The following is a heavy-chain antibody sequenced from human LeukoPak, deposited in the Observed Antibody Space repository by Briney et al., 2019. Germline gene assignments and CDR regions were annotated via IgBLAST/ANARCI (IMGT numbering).Heavy chain of an antibody. V-gene: IGHV3-7*05. CDR2: IKQDGSEK. J-gene: IGHJ4*02. Sequence: GGSLRLPCAASGFSFSTYWMSWVRQAPGKGLEWVANIKQDGSEKYYVDSVKGRFTISRDNAKNSLFLQMNSLRAEDTALYYCSGGNSFDYWGQGTLVTVSS. CDR1: GFSFSTYW. CDR3: SGGNSFDY. D-gene: IGHD4-23*01.